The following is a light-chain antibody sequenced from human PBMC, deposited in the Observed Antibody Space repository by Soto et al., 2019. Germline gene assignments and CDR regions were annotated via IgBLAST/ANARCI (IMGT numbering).Light chain of an antibody. CDR1: QSVLYSSNNKNY. Sequence: DIVMTQSPDSLAVSLGERATINCKSSQSVLYSSNNKNYLAWYQQKPGQPPKLLIYWASTRESGFPDRFSCSGSGTDFTLTISSLLAEDVAVYYCQQYYSTPLTFGGGTKVEIK. CDR3: QQYYSTPLT. CDR2: WAS. V-gene: IGKV4-1*01. J-gene: IGKJ4*01.